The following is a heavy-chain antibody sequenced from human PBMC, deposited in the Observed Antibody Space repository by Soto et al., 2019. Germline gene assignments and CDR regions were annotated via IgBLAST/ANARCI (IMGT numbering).Heavy chain of an antibody. CDR2: SRDKAQGYST. J-gene: IGHJ4*02. Sequence: EVQLVESGGGLVQPGGSLRLSCAGSGFTLSDHYIDWVRQAPGKGLEWVGRSRDKAQGYSTAYAASVKGRFTTSRDESKNSVYLQMNSLKTEDTAVYYCAIIPTFMVRTPRDNWGQGTAVTVSS. CDR3: AIIPTFMVRTPRDN. V-gene: IGHV3-72*01. D-gene: IGHD2-21*01. CDR1: GFTLSDHY.